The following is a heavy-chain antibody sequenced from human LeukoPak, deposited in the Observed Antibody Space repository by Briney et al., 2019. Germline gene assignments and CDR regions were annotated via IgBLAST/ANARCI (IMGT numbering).Heavy chain of an antibody. D-gene: IGHD1-26*01. V-gene: IGHV4-59*11. CDR3: ARGLDMVGAPGSWFDP. CDR2: IFYSGHT. Sequence: SETLSLTCTVSGGSISSHSWSWIRQPPGKGLEWIGYIFYSGHTNYNPSLKSRVTISVDRSKNQFSLKLSSVTAADTAVYYCARGLDMVGAPGSWFDPWGQGTLVTVSS. CDR1: GGSISSHS. J-gene: IGHJ5*02.